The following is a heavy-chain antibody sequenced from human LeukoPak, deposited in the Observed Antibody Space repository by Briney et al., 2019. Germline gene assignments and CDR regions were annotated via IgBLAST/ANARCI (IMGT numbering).Heavy chain of an antibody. J-gene: IGHJ4*02. V-gene: IGHV3-48*03. D-gene: IGHD2/OR15-2a*01. CDR3: ATSGLSRFGF. CDR2: ISRSGSTI. CDR1: GFTFSSYE. Sequence: GGSLRLSCAASGFTFSSYEMNWVRQAPGKGLEWVSYISRSGSTIYYADSVKGRFTISRDNAKNSLYLQMNSLRAEDTAVYYCATSGLSRFGFWGQGTLVTVSS.